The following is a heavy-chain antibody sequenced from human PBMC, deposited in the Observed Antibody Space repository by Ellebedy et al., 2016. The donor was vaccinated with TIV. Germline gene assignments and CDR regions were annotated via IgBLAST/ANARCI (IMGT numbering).Heavy chain of an antibody. Sequence: SETLSLTCTVSGGSISSYYWSWIRQPPGKGLEWIGYIYYSGSTYYNPSLKSRVTISVDTSKNQFSLKLSSVTAADTAVYYCARGRYYYGSGSYSYYYGMDVWGQGTTVTVSS. V-gene: IGHV4-59*08. D-gene: IGHD3-10*01. CDR3: ARGRYYYGSGSYSYYYGMDV. J-gene: IGHJ6*02. CDR2: IYYSGST. CDR1: GGSISSYY.